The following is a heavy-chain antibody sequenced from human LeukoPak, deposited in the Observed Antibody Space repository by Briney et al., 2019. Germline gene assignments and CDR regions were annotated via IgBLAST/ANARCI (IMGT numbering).Heavy chain of an antibody. CDR1: GFTFSSYG. V-gene: IGHV3-30*18. CDR3: AKGIVATILPFDY. CDR2: ISYDGSNK. J-gene: IGHJ4*02. D-gene: IGHD5-12*01. Sequence: GGSLRLSCAASGFTFSSYGMHWVRQAPGKGLEWVAVISYDGSNKYYADSVKGRFTISRDNSKNTLYLQMNSLRAEDTAVYYCAKGIVATILPFDYWGQGILVTVSS.